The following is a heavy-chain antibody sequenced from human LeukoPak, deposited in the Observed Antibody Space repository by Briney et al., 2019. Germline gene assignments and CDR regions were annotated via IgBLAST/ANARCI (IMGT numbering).Heavy chain of an antibody. V-gene: IGHV4-59*01. D-gene: IGHD1-26*01. Sequence: AETLSLTCTVSGGSISSYYWNWIRQPPGKGLEWMGYIRYSGSTNYNPSLKNRVTITVDASYNQFSLKLSSVTAADTAVYYCSGEKVGATTGYFDYWGQGTLVTVSS. CDR2: IRYSGST. CDR3: SGEKVGATTGYFDY. J-gene: IGHJ4*02. CDR1: GGSISSYY.